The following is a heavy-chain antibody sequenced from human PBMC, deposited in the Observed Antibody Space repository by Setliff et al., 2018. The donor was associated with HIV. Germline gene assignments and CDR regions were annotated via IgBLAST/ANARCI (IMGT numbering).Heavy chain of an antibody. J-gene: IGHJ4*02. Sequence: GGSLRLSCAASGFSFTSSRFSFNNAWLSWVRQAPGKGLEWVGRIGGQAEGGTAVYAPPVIARFTISRDDSKNTLYLDMGSLNIEDTGIYYCTTGYSTPWHDHQWGQGTLVTVSS. V-gene: IGHV3-15*04. D-gene: IGHD5-12*01. CDR3: TTGYSTPWHDHQ. CDR1: GFSFTSSRFSFNNAW. CDR2: IGGQAEGGTA.